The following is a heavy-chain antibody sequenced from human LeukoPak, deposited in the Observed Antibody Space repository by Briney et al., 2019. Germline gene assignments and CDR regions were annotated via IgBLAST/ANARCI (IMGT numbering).Heavy chain of an antibody. V-gene: IGHV1-69*06. J-gene: IGHJ6*03. Sequence: GASVKVSCKASGGTFGSYAISWVRQAPGQGLEWMGGIIPIFGTTNYAQKFQDRVTITADKSTSTAYIELSSLRSEDTAVYYCARVVGLTGYSSSWYSGYYYYMDVWGKGTTVTVSS. CDR2: IIPIFGTT. CDR3: ARVVGLTGYSSSWYSGYYYYMDV. CDR1: GGTFGSYA. D-gene: IGHD6-13*01.